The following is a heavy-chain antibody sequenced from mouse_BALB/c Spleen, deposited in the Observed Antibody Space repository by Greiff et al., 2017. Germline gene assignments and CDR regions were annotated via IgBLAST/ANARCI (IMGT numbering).Heavy chain of an antibody. CDR2: INPSTGYT. J-gene: IGHJ4*01. CDR1: GYTFTSYW. CDR3: ARLDYYGGYYAMDY. V-gene: IGHV1-7*01. D-gene: IGHD1-1*01. Sequence: VQLQQSGAELAKPGASVKMSCKASGYTFTSYWLHWVNQRPGQGLEWIGYINPSTGYTEYNQKFKDKATLTADKSSSTAYMQLSSLTSEDSAVYYCARLDYYGGYYAMDYWGQGTSVTVSS.